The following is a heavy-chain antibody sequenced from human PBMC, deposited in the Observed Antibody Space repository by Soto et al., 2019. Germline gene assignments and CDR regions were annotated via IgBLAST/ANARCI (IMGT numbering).Heavy chain of an antibody. CDR1: GGSISSGGYY. CDR3: ARGYSSSWTVGYYYGMDA. CDR2: IYYSGST. D-gene: IGHD6-13*01. Sequence: PSETLSLTCTVSGGSISSGGYYWSWIRQHPGKGLEWIGYIYYSGSTYYNPSLKSRVTISVDTSKNQFSLKLSSVTAADTAVYYCARGYSSSWTVGYYYGMDAWGQGTTVTVSS. J-gene: IGHJ6*02. V-gene: IGHV4-31*03.